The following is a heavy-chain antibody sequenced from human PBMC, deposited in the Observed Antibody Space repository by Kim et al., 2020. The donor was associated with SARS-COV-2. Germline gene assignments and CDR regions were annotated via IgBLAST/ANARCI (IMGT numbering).Heavy chain of an antibody. J-gene: IGHJ4*02. Sequence: GGSLRLSCAASGFTFSSYAMSWVRQAPGKGLEWVSAISGSGGSTYYADSVKGRFTISRDNSKNTLYLQMNSLRAEDTAVYYCAKSPNNPFMDIVATIIYYWGQGTLVTVSS. V-gene: IGHV3-23*01. CDR3: AKSPNNPFMDIVATIIYY. CDR2: ISGSGGST. D-gene: IGHD5-12*01. CDR1: GFTFSSYA.